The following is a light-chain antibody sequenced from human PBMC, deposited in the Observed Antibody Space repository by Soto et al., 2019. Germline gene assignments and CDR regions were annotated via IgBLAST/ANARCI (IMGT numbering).Light chain of an antibody. CDR2: AAS. CDR3: LQHNSYPPWT. CDR1: QGIRND. V-gene: IGKV1-17*01. J-gene: IGKJ1*01. Sequence: DIQMTQAPPSLSGSVGDRVAITWRVSQGIRNDLGWYQQKPGEAPKRLIYAASSLHSGVPSRFRGSGSGTEFTLTISSLQPEDFATYYCLQHNSYPPWTFGQGTKVDI.